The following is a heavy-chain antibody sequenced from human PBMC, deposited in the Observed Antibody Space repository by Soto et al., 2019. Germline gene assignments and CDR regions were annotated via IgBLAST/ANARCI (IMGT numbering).Heavy chain of an antibody. CDR3: ARGADPYSPYYYYMDV. CDR1: GYTFTSYD. J-gene: IGHJ6*03. V-gene: IGHV1-8*01. Sequence: QVQLVQSGAEVKKPGASVKVSCKASGYTFTSYDINWVRQATGQGLEWMGWMNPNSGNTGYAQKFQGRVTMSRNTSISTAYMELSSLRSEDTAVYYCARGADPYSPYYYYMDVWGKGTTVTVSS. CDR2: MNPNSGNT. D-gene: IGHD6-13*01.